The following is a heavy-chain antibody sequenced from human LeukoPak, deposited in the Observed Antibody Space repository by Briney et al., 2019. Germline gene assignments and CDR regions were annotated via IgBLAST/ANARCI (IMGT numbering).Heavy chain of an antibody. CDR2: SFHSGGT. CDR3: ARGRAAAHRFDP. V-gene: IGHV4-4*02. J-gene: IGHJ5*02. D-gene: IGHD2-2*01. CDR1: GGSISSANW. Sequence: PSETLSLTCAVSGGSISSANWWSWVRQPPERGLEWIGESFHSGGTNYNPSLKSRVTISVDTSKNQSSLKLSSVTAADTAVYYCARGRAAAHRFDPWGQGTLVTVSS.